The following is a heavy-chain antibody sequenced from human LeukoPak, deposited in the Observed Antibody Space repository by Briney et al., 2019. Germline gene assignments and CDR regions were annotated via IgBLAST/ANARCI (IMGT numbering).Heavy chain of an antibody. CDR1: GGSISSSNW. J-gene: IGHJ5*02. CDR3: TSIAVAGKREWFDP. CDR2: IYHSGST. D-gene: IGHD6-19*01. Sequence: PSGTLSLTCAVSGGSISSSNWWSRVRQPPGKGLEWIGEIYHSGSTNYNPSLKSRVTISVDKSKNQFSLKLSSVTAADTAVYYCTSIAVAGKREWFDPWGQGTLVTVSS. V-gene: IGHV4-4*02.